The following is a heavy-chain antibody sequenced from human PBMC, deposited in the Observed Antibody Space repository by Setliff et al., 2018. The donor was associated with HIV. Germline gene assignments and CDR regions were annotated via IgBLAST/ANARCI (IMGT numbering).Heavy chain of an antibody. CDR1: GGSFNGYY. V-gene: IGHV4-34*10. D-gene: IGHD6-13*01. Sequence: SETLSLTCAVYGGSFNGYYWSWIRQPPGKGLEWIGEINHSGSTNYNPSLKSRVTMSLDTSKNQFSLKLSSVTAADTAFYYCARDSSIWYGAAQFDPWGQGTRVTVSS. CDR3: ARDSSIWYGAAQFDP. CDR2: INHSGST. J-gene: IGHJ5*02.